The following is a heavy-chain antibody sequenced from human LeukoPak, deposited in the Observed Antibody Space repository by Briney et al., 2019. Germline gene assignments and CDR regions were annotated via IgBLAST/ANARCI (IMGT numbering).Heavy chain of an antibody. V-gene: IGHV4-59*01. D-gene: IGHD3-22*01. J-gene: IGHJ4*02. CDR3: ARDIDSSGYYWAY. CDR2: IYYSGST. Sequence: PSETLSLTCTVSGGSISSYYWSRIRQPPGKGLEWIGYIYYSGSTNYNPSLKSRVTISVDTSKNQFSLKLSSVTAADTAVYYCARDIDSSGYYWAYWGQGTLVTVSS. CDR1: GGSISSYY.